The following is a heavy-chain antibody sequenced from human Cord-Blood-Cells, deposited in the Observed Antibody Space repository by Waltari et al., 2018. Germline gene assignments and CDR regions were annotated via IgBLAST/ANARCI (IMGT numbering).Heavy chain of an antibody. CDR3: ARSYKSMTTVTYFDY. V-gene: IGHV4-39*01. CDR2: IYYSGST. D-gene: IGHD4-17*01. Sequence: QLQLQASVPVLAQPSEALSPTCTVSGGSIGSSSYYWGWSRQPPGKGLEWIGSIYYSGSTYYNPSLKSRVTISVDTSKNQFSLKLSSVTAADTAVYYCARSYKSMTTVTYFDYWGQGTLVTVSS. CDR1: GGSIGSSSYY. J-gene: IGHJ4*02.